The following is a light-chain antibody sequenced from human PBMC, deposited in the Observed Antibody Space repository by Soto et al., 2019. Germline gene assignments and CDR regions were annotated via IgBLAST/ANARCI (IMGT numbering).Light chain of an antibody. Sequence: QSVLTQPASVSGSPGQSITISCTGTSSDVGGYNYVSWYQQHPGKAPKLMIHGVSNRPSGVSNRFSGSKSGNTASLTISGLQAEDEADYYCSSFTSSVTYVFGTGTKLTVL. CDR2: GVS. V-gene: IGLV2-14*01. CDR3: SSFTSSVTYV. CDR1: SSDVGGYNY. J-gene: IGLJ1*01.